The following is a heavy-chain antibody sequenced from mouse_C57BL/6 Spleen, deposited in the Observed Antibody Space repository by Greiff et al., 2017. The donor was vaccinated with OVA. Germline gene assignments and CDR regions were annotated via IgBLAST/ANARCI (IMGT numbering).Heavy chain of an antibody. CDR3: ARGGIDYYGSSYTF. D-gene: IGHD1-1*01. V-gene: IGHV2-9-1*01. CDR1: GFSLTSYA. J-gene: IGHJ3*01. CDR2: IWTGGGT. Sequence: VKVVESGPGLVAPSQSLSITCTVSGFSLTSYAISWVRQPPGKGLEWLGVIWTGGGTNYTSALNSRLSISKDNSKSQVFLKMNSLQTDDTARYYCARGGIDYYGSSYTFWGQGTLVTVSA.